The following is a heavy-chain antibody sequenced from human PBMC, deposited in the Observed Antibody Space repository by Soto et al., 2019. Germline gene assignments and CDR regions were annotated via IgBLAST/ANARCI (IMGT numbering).Heavy chain of an antibody. CDR2: IIPILGIT. CDR1: GGTFSSYT. J-gene: IGHJ4*02. Sequence: QVQLVQSGAEVKKPGSSVKVSCKASGGTFSSYTISWVRQAPGQGLEWMGRIIPILGITNYAQKFQGRVTITTDKSTSTADMEQSSLRSEDTAVYSCASQYYYTSGSYSEGYWGQGTLVTVSS. V-gene: IGHV1-69*02. CDR3: ASQYYYTSGSYSEGY. D-gene: IGHD3-10*01.